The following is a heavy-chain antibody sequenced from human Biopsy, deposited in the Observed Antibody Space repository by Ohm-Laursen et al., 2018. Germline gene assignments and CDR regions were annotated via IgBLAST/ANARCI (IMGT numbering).Heavy chain of an antibody. Sequence: SLRLSCTAFGFTFSASAVHWVRQASGKGLEWVGRIRSKAKSYATAYAASVTGRFTISRDDSKNTAYRQMNSRKTEDTAVYYCTLEGAGFDNWGQGTLVTVSS. V-gene: IGHV3-73*01. CDR2: IRSKAKSYAT. CDR1: GFTFSASA. CDR3: TLEGAGFDN. D-gene: IGHD3-10*01. J-gene: IGHJ4*02.